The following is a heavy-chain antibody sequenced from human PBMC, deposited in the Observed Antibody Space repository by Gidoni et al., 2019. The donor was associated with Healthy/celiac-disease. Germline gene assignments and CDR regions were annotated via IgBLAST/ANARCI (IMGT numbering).Heavy chain of an antibody. J-gene: IGHJ3*02. V-gene: IGHV3-33*01. CDR2: IWYDGSNK. Sequence: QVQRVWLGGGVVQLGRSLRLPCQASGFTFGSYGVPWVARVPARGLEWVRQAPGKGLGWVEVIWYDGSNKYYADSVKGRFTISRDNSKNTLYLQMNSLRAEDTAVYYCARGITIFGVVNADPFDIWGQGTMVTVSS. CDR3: ARGITIFGVVNADPFDI. CDR1: GFTFGSYG. D-gene: IGHD3-3*01.